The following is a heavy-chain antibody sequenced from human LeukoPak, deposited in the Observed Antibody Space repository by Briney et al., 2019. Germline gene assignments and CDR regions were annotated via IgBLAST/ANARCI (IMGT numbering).Heavy chain of an antibody. Sequence: PSETLSLTCAVYGGSFSGYYWSWIRQPPGKELEWIGEINHSGSTNYNPSLKSRVTISVDTSKNQFSLKLSSVTAADTAVYYCARAPYSSSSRWFDPWGQGTLVTVSS. D-gene: IGHD6-6*01. J-gene: IGHJ5*02. CDR3: ARAPYSSSSRWFDP. V-gene: IGHV4-34*01. CDR1: GGSFSGYY. CDR2: INHSGST.